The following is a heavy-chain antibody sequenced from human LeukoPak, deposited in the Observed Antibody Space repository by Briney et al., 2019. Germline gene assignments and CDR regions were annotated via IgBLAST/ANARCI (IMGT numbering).Heavy chain of an antibody. Sequence: GGSLRLSCAASGFTFSSYAMHWVRQAPGKGLEWVSAISGSGGSTYYADSVKGRFTISRDNSKNTLYLQMNSLRAEDTAVYYCAKVKYYYDSSGYYYYFDYWGQGTLVTVSS. V-gene: IGHV3-23*01. CDR2: ISGSGGST. J-gene: IGHJ4*02. CDR1: GFTFSSYA. CDR3: AKVKYYYDSSGYYYYFDY. D-gene: IGHD3-22*01.